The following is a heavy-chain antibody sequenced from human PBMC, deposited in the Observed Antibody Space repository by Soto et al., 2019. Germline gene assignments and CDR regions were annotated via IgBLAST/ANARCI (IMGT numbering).Heavy chain of an antibody. J-gene: IGHJ6*03. CDR1: GGSISSGGYY. CDR3: ARDPEGGETLALMDV. CDR2: IYYSGST. V-gene: IGHV4-31*03. Sequence: SETLSLTCTVSGGSISSGGYYWSWIRQHPGKGLEWIGYIYYSGSTYYNPSLKSRVTISVDTSKNQFSLKLSSVTAADTAVYYCARDPEGGETLALMDVWGKGTTVTVS. D-gene: IGHD3-16*01.